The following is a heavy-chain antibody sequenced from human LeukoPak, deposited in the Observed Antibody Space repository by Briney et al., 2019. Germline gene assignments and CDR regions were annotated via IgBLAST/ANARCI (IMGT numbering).Heavy chain of an antibody. CDR1: GGSFNTYG. D-gene: IGHD6-13*01. J-gene: IGHJ4*02. Sequence: SVKVSCKASGGSFNTYGISWVRQAPGQGLEWMGRIIPTLSITNYAQKFRGRVTITADKSTTTAYMELSSLRSEDTAVYFCARGFESSTSFVSDFDFRGQGSLVTVSS. CDR3: ARGFESSTSFVSDFDF. CDR2: IIPTLSIT. V-gene: IGHV1-69*04.